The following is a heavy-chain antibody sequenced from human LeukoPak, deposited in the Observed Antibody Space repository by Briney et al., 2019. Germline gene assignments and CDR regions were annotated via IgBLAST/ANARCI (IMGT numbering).Heavy chain of an antibody. CDR2: IKGEGGEK. CDR1: GFTFSSYW. Sequence: GGSLRLSCAASGFTFSSYWMSWVRQAPGKGLEWVAKIKGEGGEKNYVDSVKGRFTISRDTAKNTLYLQMNSLRDEDTAVYYCARDYYDTSGYYDVGYFDYWGQGTLVTVSS. J-gene: IGHJ4*02. D-gene: IGHD3-22*01. V-gene: IGHV3-7*01. CDR3: ARDYYDTSGYYDVGYFDY.